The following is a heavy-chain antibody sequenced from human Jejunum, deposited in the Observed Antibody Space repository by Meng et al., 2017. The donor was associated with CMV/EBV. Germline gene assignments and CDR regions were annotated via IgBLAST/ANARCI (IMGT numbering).Heavy chain of an antibody. V-gene: IGHV3-23*01. Sequence: CCTVCGFTLSGDSKGWGQQAEGKGLKWVTSITGSDGDTDYAESMKGRYNINRDNSKKTLYLKMNSMRADDTAVYYCARLSDYWGQGTLVTVSS. CDR2: ITGSDGDT. CDR1: GFTLSGDS. CDR3: ARLSDY. D-gene: IGHD2-15*01. J-gene: IGHJ4*02.